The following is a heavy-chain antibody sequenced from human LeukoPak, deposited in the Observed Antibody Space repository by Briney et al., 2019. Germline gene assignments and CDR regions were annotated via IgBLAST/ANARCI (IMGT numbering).Heavy chain of an antibody. D-gene: IGHD5-24*01. CDR3: AKSGDTIRVKYPIYHYYYYMDV. V-gene: IGHV3-23*01. CDR2: ISGSGGST. CDR1: GFTFSSYA. Sequence: TGGSLRLSCAASGFTFSSYAMSWVRQAPGKGLEWVSAISGSGGSTYYADSVKGRFTISRGNSKNTLFLQMNSLRAEDTAVYYCAKSGDTIRVKYPIYHYYYYMDVWGKGTTVTVSS. J-gene: IGHJ6*03.